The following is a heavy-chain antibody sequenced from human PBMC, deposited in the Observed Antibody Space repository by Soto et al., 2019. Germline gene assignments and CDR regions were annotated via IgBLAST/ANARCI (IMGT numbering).Heavy chain of an antibody. CDR2: IIPIFGTA. CDR1: GGTFSSYA. CDR3: ARVSGDDILTGPHFDY. D-gene: IGHD3-9*01. V-gene: IGHV1-69*13. J-gene: IGHJ4*02. Sequence: ASVKVSCKASGGTFSSYAISWVRQAPGQGLEWMGGIIPIFGTANYAQKFQGRVTITADESTSTAYMELSSLRSEDTAVYYCARVSGDDILTGPHFDYWGQGTLVTVSS.